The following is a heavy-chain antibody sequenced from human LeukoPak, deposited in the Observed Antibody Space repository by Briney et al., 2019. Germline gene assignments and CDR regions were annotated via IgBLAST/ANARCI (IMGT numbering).Heavy chain of an antibody. CDR1: GFTFSSYG. V-gene: IGHV3-33*06. Sequence: PGGSLRLSCAASGFTFSSYGMHWLRQAPGKGLEWVAVIWYDGSNKYYADSVKGRFTISRDNSKNTLYLQMNSLRAEETAVYYCAKDLGYSGDYWGQGTLVTVSS. CDR3: AKDLGYSGDY. CDR2: IWYDGSNK. J-gene: IGHJ4*02. D-gene: IGHD6-13*01.